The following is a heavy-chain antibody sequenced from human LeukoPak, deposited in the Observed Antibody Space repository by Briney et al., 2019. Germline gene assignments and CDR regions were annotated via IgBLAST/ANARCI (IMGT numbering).Heavy chain of an antibody. CDR1: GDSVSSNSAS. Sequence: PSQTLSLTCAISGDSVSSNSASWNWLRQSPSRGLEWLGRTYYRSKWRNDYAVSVKSRITISPDTSKNQFSLQLNSVTPEDTAVYYCARGTGDSCKDWGLGTLVTVSS. D-gene: IGHD3-22*01. CDR3: ARGTGDSCKD. V-gene: IGHV6-1*01. J-gene: IGHJ4*02. CDR2: TYYRSKWRN.